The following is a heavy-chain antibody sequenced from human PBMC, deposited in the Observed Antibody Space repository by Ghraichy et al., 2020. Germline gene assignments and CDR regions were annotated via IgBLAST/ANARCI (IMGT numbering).Heavy chain of an antibody. CDR3: ARGAYYYDSSGYNPPDAFDI. V-gene: IGHV4-30-2*01. CDR1: GGSISSGGYS. D-gene: IGHD3-22*01. J-gene: IGHJ3*02. CDR2: IYHSGST. Sequence: SQTLSLTCAVSGGSISSGGYSWSWIRQPPGKGLEWIGYIYHSGSTYYNPSLKSRVTISVDRSKNQFSLKLSSVTAADTAVYYCARGAYYYDSSGYNPPDAFDIWGQGTMVTVSS.